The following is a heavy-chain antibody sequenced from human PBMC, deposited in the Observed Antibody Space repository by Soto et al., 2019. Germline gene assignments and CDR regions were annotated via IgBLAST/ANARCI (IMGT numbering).Heavy chain of an antibody. V-gene: IGHV3-21*01. J-gene: IGHJ5*02. CDR1: GFTFSSYS. CDR3: ARDPGDYYYGSGSYPNWFDP. D-gene: IGHD3-10*01. CDR2: ISSSSSYI. Sequence: EVQLVESGGGLVKPGGSLRLSCAASGFTFSSYSMNWVRQAPGKGLEWVSSISSSSSYIYYADSVKGRFTISRDNAKNSLYLQMNSLRAEDTAVYYCARDPGDYYYGSGSYPNWFDPWGQGTLVAVSS.